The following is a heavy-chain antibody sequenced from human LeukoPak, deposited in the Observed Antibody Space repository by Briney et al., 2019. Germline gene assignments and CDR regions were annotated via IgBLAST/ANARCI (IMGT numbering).Heavy chain of an antibody. CDR3: ARGGRHDILTGYPHSYYYYYMDV. CDR2: INTNTGNP. Sequence: GASVKVSCKASGYTFTSYAMNWVRQAPGQGLEWMGWINTNTGNPTYAQGFTGRFVFSLDTSVSTAYLQISSLKAEDTAVYYCARGGRHDILTGYPHSYYYYYMDVWGKGTTVTVSS. V-gene: IGHV7-4-1*02. J-gene: IGHJ6*03. CDR1: GYTFTSYA. D-gene: IGHD3-9*01.